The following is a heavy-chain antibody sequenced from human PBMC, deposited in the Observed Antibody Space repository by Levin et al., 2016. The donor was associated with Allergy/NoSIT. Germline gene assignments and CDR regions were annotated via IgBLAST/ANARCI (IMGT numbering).Heavy chain of an antibody. Sequence: WVRQAPGQGLEWMGIINPSGGSTSYAQKFQGRVTMTRDTSTSTVYMELSSLRSEDTAVYYCARDNVYSSSFGDAFDIWGRRDNGHRLL. D-gene: IGHD6-13*01. CDR3: ARDNVYSSSFGDAFDI. CDR2: INPSGGST. J-gene: IGHJ3*02. V-gene: IGHV1-46*01.